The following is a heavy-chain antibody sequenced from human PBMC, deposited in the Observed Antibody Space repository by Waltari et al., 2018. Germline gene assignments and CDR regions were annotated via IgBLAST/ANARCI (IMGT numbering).Heavy chain of an antibody. Sequence: QVQLVESGGGVVQPGRSLRLSCAASGFTFSSYAMHWVRQAPGKGLEWVAGVSYDGSNKYSAASVKGRFTISGDNSKTTLYLQMNSLRAEDTAGYYCARAWALQMATKNQVKLAPIDYWGQGTLVTVSS. V-gene: IGHV3-30-3*01. CDR3: ARAWALQMATKNQVKLAPIDY. CDR1: GFTFSSYA. J-gene: IGHJ4*02. CDR2: VSYDGSNK. D-gene: IGHD5-12*01.